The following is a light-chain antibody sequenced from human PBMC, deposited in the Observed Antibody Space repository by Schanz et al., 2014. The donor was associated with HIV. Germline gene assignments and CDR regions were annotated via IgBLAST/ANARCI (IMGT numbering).Light chain of an antibody. J-gene: IGLJ2*01. CDR1: SSNIGSNT. CDR2: SNN. CDR3: EAWDVNLNGPV. Sequence: QSVLTQAPSASGTPGQRVTISCSGSSSNIGSNTVNWYQQLPGTAPKLLIYSNNQRPSGVPDRFSGSKSGTSASLAISGLQSEDEADYYCEAWDVNLNGPVFGGGTKLTVL. V-gene: IGLV1-44*01.